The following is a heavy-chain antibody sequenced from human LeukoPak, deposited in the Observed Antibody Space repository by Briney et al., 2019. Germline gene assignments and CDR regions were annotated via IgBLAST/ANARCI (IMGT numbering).Heavy chain of an antibody. CDR1: GGSISSGGYY. CDR2: IYYSGST. J-gene: IGHJ5*02. D-gene: IGHD3-3*01. Sequence: SETLSLTCTVSGGSISSGGYYWSWIRQHPGKGLEWIGYIYYSGSTYYNPSLKSRVTISVDTSKNQFSLKLSSVTAADTAGYYCARGSSYYYFWSGYNWFDPWGQGALVTVSS. V-gene: IGHV4-31*03. CDR3: ARGSSYYYFWSGYNWFDP.